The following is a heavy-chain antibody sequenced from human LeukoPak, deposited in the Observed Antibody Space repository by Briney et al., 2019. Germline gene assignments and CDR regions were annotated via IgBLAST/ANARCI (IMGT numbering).Heavy chain of an antibody. Sequence: PSGTLSLTCAVSGGSTSSGNYYSWVRQPPGKGLEWIGEINHIGNTYYNASLESRVTMSVDKSRNEVSVRLSSVTAADTAVYHCARAASYNLEYWGQGTLVTVSS. CDR3: ARAASYNLEY. V-gene: IGHV4-4*02. CDR1: GGSTSSGNY. D-gene: IGHD1-1*01. J-gene: IGHJ4*02. CDR2: INHIGNT.